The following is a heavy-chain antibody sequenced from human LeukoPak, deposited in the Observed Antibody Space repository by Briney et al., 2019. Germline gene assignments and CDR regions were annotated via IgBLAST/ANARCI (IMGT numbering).Heavy chain of an antibody. D-gene: IGHD5-18*01. CDR1: GYTFTSYA. CDR2: INAGNGNT. J-gene: IGHJ4*02. Sequence: ASVKVSCKASGYTFTSYAMHWVRQAPGQRLEWMGWINAGNGNTKYSQKFQGRVTITRDTSASTAYMELSSLRSEDTAVYYCARGAAMVPVHGYWGQGTLVTVSS. V-gene: IGHV1-3*01. CDR3: ARGAAMVPVHGY.